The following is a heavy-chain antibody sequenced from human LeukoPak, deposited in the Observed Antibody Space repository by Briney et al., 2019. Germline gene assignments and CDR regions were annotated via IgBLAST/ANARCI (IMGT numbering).Heavy chain of an antibody. CDR2: IRYDGSNK. J-gene: IGHJ3*02. V-gene: IGHV3-30*02. CDR3: AKDRESPAFFDI. CDR1: GFTFSSYG. D-gene: IGHD3-10*01. Sequence: GGSLRLSCAASGFTFSSYGMHWVRQAPGKGLEWVAFIRYDGSNKYYADSVKGRFTISRDNSKNTLYLQMNSLRAEDTAVYYCAKDRESPAFFDIWGQGTMVTVSS.